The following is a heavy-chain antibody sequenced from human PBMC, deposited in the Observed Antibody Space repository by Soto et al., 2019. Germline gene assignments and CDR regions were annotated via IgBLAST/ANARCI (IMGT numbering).Heavy chain of an antibody. J-gene: IGHJ4*02. CDR1: GDSVSSGGYH. CDR3: ATLKNDRGGKGS. V-gene: IGHV4-61*08. Sequence: SETLSLTCTVSGDSVSSGGYHCNWIRQPPGKGLEWIGYMSYSGSTRYNPSLKSRLTISMHTSKSQFSLKLTSVTAADTAVSYCATLKNDRGGKGSWGQGTLVTVSS. CDR2: MSYSGST. D-gene: IGHD2-15*01.